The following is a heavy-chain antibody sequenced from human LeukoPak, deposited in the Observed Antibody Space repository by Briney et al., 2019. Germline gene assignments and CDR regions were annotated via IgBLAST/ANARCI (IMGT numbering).Heavy chain of an antibody. D-gene: IGHD3-16*01. V-gene: IGHV3-74*01. CDR3: ARDPGYESWSPFWGGMDV. Sequence: GGSLRLSCAATGFTFSSSWMHWVRQAPGKGLVWVSRITRDGSSTTYADSVKGRFTTSRDNAKNTLYLQMDGLRDDDTAVYYCARDPGYESWSPFWGGMDVWGNGTTVIVSS. CDR2: ITRDGSST. CDR1: GFTFSSSW. J-gene: IGHJ6*04.